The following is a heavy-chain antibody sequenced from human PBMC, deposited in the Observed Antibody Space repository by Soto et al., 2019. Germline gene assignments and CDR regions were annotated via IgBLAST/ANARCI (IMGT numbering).Heavy chain of an antibody. J-gene: IGHJ4*02. CDR2: VYYRGRS. CDR3: VSQRTSVLTQAYFDY. CDR1: GGSVSNSNYY. Sequence: SETLSLPCTVSGGSVSNSNYYWGWLRQSPGKGLEWIGSVYYRGRSYSKSSVKSRVTISVDTSKNQFSLNLNSVTASDTAVYCCVSQRTSVLTQAYFDYWGPGAMVTVSS. D-gene: IGHD2-8*01. V-gene: IGHV4-39*01.